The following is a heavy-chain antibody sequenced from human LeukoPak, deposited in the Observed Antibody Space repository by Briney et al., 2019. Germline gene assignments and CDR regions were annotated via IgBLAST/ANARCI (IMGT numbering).Heavy chain of an antibody. Sequence: GRSLRLSCAASGFTFSSYGMHWVRQAPGKGLEWVVVISYDGSNKYYADSVKGRFTISRDNSKNTLYLQMNSLRAEDTAVYYCASEYSSSWYGGLFDYWGQGTLVTVSS. CDR3: ASEYSSSWYGGLFDY. CDR2: ISYDGSNK. CDR1: GFTFSSYG. V-gene: IGHV3-30*03. D-gene: IGHD6-13*01. J-gene: IGHJ4*02.